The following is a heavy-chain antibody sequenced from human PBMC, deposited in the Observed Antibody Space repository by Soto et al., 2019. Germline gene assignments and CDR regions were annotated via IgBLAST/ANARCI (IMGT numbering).Heavy chain of an antibody. CDR2: IYYSGST. J-gene: IGHJ3*02. Sequence: QVQLQESGPGLVKPSQTLSLTCTVSGGSISSGGYYWSWIRQHPGKGLEWIGYIYYSGSTYYNPSPESRVTISVDTSKNQISLKLSSVTAADTAVYYCARQPSSSWYGGGVDIWGPGTMVTVSS. CDR3: ARQPSSSWYGGGVDI. V-gene: IGHV4-31*03. D-gene: IGHD6-13*01. CDR1: GGSISSGGYY.